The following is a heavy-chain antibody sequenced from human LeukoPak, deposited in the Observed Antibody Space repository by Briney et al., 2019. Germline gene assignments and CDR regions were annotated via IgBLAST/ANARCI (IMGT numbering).Heavy chain of an antibody. V-gene: IGHV4-38-2*01. CDR3: ARVTYVDDMLYQYFDY. CDR1: SYSVSSGSY. Sequence: SETLSLTCAVSSYSVSSGSYWGWIRQSPGKGLEWVGSIFHSGNSYYNPSLKSRLTMSVDTSKNQFSLKLTSVTAADTALYYCARVTYVDDMLYQYFDYWGQGILVTVSS. D-gene: IGHD4-17*01. CDR2: IFHSGNS. J-gene: IGHJ4*02.